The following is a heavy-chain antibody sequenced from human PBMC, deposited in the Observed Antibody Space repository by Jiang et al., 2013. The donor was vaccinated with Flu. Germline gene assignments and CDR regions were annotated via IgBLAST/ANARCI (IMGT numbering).Heavy chain of an antibody. Sequence: VQLVESGGGLVKPGGSLRLSCAASGFTFSNAWMSWVRQAPGKGLEWVGRIKSKTDGGTTDYAAPVKGRFTISRDDSKNTLYLQMNSLKTEDTAVYYCTTDITMIVVVPIDYWGQGTLVTVSS. V-gene: IGHV3-15*01. CDR1: GFTFSNAW. CDR3: TTDITMIVVVPIDY. CDR2: IKSKTDGGTT. J-gene: IGHJ4*02. D-gene: IGHD3-22*01.